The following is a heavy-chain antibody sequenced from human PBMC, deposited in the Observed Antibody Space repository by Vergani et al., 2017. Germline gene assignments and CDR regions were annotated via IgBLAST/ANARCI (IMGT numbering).Heavy chain of an antibody. CDR2: ISYDGSNK. D-gene: IGHD1-1*01. V-gene: IGHV3-30*18. CDR3: AKFHLNITTPDRGDF. CDR1: GFTFSSYG. Sequence: VQLVESGGGVVQPGRSLRLSCAASGFTFSSYGMHWVRQAPGKGLEWVAVISYDGSNKYYADSVKGRFTISRDNSKNTLFLQMHSLRVEDTALYYCAKFHLNITTPDRGDFWGQGSLVTVSS. J-gene: IGHJ4*02.